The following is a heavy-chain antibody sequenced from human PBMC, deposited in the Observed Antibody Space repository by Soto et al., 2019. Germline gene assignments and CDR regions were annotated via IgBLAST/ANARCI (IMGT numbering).Heavy chain of an antibody. J-gene: IGHJ6*02. Sequence: GGSLRLSCTASGFTFGDYAMSWFRQAPGKGLEWVGFIRSKAYGGTTEYAASVKGRFTISRDDSKSIAYLQMNSLKTEDTAVYYCTRDALNWYNWNYSHYYYGMDVWGQGTTVTVSS. V-gene: IGHV3-49*03. CDR3: TRDALNWYNWNYSHYYYGMDV. CDR1: GFTFGDYA. CDR2: IRSKAYGGTT. D-gene: IGHD1-7*01.